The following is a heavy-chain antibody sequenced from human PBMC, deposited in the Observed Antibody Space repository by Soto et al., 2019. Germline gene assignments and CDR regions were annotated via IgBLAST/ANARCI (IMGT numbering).Heavy chain of an antibody. V-gene: IGHV1-69*12. CDR3: ARGDATKIVVTTYYAMDV. CDR1: GGSLSNYG. D-gene: IGHD3-22*01. Sequence: QVQLVQSGAEVKKPGSSVKVSCKASGGSLSNYGISWVRQAPGQGLEWMGAIIPVFGTPNYAQKFQDRVTHNAAESPTTVYMEVRSLTSEDTAVYYCARGDATKIVVTTYYAMDVWGQGTTVTVSS. J-gene: IGHJ6*02. CDR2: IIPVFGTP.